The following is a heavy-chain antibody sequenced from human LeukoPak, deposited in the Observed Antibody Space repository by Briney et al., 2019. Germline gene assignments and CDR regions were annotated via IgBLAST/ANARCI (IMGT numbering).Heavy chain of an antibody. V-gene: IGHV3-53*01. CDR1: GFTVSSNY. J-gene: IGHJ4*02. CDR2: IYSGGST. Sequence: PGGSLRLSCAASGFTVSSNYMSWVRQAPGKGLEWVSVIYSGGSTYYADSVKGRFTISRDNSKNTLYLQMNSLSAEDAAVYYCARDAGNYVFDYWGQGTLVTVSS. D-gene: IGHD3-16*01. CDR3: ARDAGNYVFDY.